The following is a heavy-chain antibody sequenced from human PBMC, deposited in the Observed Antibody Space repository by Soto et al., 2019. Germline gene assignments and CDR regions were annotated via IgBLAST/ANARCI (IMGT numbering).Heavy chain of an antibody. D-gene: IGHD6-13*01. CDR1: GFTFDDYA. CDR3: AKDRGAAGRWYFKL. V-gene: IGHV3-9*01. Sequence: EVQLVESGGGLVQPGRSLRLSCAASGFTFDDYAMHWVRQAPGKGLEWVSGISWNSGSIGYADSVKGRFTISRDNAKNSLYLQMNSVGAEDTALEYCAKDRGAAGRWYFKLWGRGTLVTASS. CDR2: ISWNSGSI. J-gene: IGHJ2*01.